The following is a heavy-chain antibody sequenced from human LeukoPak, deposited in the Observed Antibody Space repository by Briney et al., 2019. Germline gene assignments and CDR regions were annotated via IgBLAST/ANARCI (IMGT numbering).Heavy chain of an antibody. D-gene: IGHD1-7*01. Sequence: ASVKVSCKASGYTFIDYFVHWMRQTPGQGLEWLGWINPNSGVTRYAQKSQGRVTLTRDTAAYMELSSLKSDDTAVYYCARAVSGTLGGAFDIWGQGTAVTVSS. CDR3: ARAVSGTLGGAFDI. J-gene: IGHJ3*02. V-gene: IGHV1-2*02. CDR2: INPNSGVT. CDR1: GYTFIDYF.